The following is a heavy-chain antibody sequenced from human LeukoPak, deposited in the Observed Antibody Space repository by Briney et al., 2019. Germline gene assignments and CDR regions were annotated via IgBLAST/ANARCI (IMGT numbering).Heavy chain of an antibody. Sequence: ASVKVPCKASGYTFTGYYMHWVRQAPGQGLEWMGWINPNSGGTNYAQKFQGRVTMTRDTSISTAYMELSRLRSDDTAVYYCARFGVVVHPYYFDYWGQGTLVTVSS. D-gene: IGHD3-22*01. CDR1: GYTFTGYY. J-gene: IGHJ4*02. CDR3: ARFGVVVHPYYFDY. CDR2: INPNSGGT. V-gene: IGHV1-2*02.